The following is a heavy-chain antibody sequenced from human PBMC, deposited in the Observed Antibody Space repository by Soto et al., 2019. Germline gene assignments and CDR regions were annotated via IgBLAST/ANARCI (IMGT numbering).Heavy chain of an antibody. CDR2: ISGSGGST. CDR3: QLLWFEESDY. CDR1: GFTFSSYA. V-gene: IGHV3-23*01. D-gene: IGHD3-10*01. Sequence: EVQLLESGGGLVQPGGSLRLSCAASGFTFSSYAMSWVRQAPGKGLEWVSAISGSGGSTYYADSVKGRFTISRDNSKNTLYLQRNSRRAEDTAVYYCQLLWFEESDYWGQGTLVTVSS. J-gene: IGHJ4*02.